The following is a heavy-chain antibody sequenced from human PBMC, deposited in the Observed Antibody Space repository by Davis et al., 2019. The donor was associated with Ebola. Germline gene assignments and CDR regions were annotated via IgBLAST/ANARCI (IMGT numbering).Heavy chain of an antibody. V-gene: IGHV3-33*01. J-gene: IGHJ4*02. CDR2: IWYDGSNK. Sequence: SCKASGYTFTGYYMHWVRQAPGKGLEWVAVIWYDGSNKYYADSVKGRFTISRDNSKNTLYLQMNSLRAEDTAVYYCASVDSAHFDYWGQGTLVTVSS. CDR1: GYTFTGYY. CDR3: ASVDSAHFDY. D-gene: IGHD3-22*01.